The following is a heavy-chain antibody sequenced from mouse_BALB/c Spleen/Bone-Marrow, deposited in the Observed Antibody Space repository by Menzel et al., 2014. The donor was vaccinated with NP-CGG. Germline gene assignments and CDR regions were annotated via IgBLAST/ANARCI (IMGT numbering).Heavy chain of an antibody. Sequence: QVQLQQSGAELARPGASVKLSCKASGYTFTSCWMQWVKQRPGQGLEWIGAIYPGDGDTRYTQKFKGKATLTADKSSSTAHMQLSSLASEDSAVYYCAREGWDEDYAMDYWGQGTSVTVSS. V-gene: IGHV1-87*01. CDR3: AREGWDEDYAMDY. CDR2: IYPGDGDT. CDR1: GYTFTSCW. J-gene: IGHJ4*01. D-gene: IGHD4-1*01.